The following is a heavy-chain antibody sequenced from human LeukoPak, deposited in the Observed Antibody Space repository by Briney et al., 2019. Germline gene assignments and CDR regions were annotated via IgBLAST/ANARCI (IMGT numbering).Heavy chain of an antibody. Sequence: ASVKVSCKVSGYTLTELSMHWVRQAPGKGLEWMGGFDPEDGETIYAQKFQGRVTMTEDTSTDTAYMELSSLRSEDTAVYYCATVVPGYSSSWYGEWGQGTLVTVSS. CDR2: FDPEDGET. V-gene: IGHV1-24*01. J-gene: IGHJ4*02. CDR3: ATVVPGYSSSWYGE. CDR1: GYTLTELS. D-gene: IGHD6-13*01.